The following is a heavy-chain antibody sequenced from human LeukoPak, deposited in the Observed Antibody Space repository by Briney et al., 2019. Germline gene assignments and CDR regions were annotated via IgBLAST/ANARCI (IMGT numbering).Heavy chain of an antibody. CDR3: ARESRGYNSGLFDC. CDR1: GGSFSGSY. Sequence: SETLSLTCAVYGGSFSGSYWSWIRQPPGKGLEWIGEINYSGRTKHNPSLKSRVNISVDTSKNEFSLKLSSVTAADTAVYYCARESRGYNSGLFDCWGQGTLVTVSS. D-gene: IGHD5-24*01. J-gene: IGHJ4*02. V-gene: IGHV4-34*01. CDR2: INYSGRT.